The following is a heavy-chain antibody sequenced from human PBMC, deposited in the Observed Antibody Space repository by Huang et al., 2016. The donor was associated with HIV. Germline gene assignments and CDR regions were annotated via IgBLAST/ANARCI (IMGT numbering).Heavy chain of an antibody. CDR3: ARSAYGDLDY. J-gene: IGHJ4*02. CDR1: GYTFTNYD. CDR2: MNPNPGNT. D-gene: IGHD4-17*01. V-gene: IGHV1-8*02. Sequence: QVHLVQSGAEVKKPGASVKVSCKASGYTFTNYDINWVRQAPGRGLEGMGWMNPNPGNTGFAQSFQGRVTRTRKTSITTAYMELTSLTSEDTAVYYCARSAYGDLDYWGLGTLVIVSS.